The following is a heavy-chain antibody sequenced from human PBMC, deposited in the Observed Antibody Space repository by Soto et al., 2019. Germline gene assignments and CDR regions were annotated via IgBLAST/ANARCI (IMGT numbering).Heavy chain of an antibody. D-gene: IGHD3-9*01. CDR2: IYYRGNA. CDR1: DDSINSDKYY. Sequence: QLQLQESGPGLVKPSETLSLTCSVSDDSINSDKYYWGWIRQPPGKGLEWIGSIYYRGNAYYNPSPQTRVTLSLEQSRSQFSLKLNSVTAADSAVYFCARLEGLATISYYFDFWGPGALVTVSS. CDR3: ARLEGLATISYYFDF. J-gene: IGHJ4*02. V-gene: IGHV4-39*01.